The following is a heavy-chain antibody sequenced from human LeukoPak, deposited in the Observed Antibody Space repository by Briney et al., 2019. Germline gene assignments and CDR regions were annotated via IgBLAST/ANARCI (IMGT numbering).Heavy chain of an antibody. CDR1: GGSISSYY. D-gene: IGHD1-20*01. V-gene: IGHV4-4*07. CDR2: IYTSGST. Sequence: SETLSLTCTVSGGSISSYYWSWIRQPAGKGLEWIGRIYTSGSTNYNPSLKSRVTMSVDTSKNQFSLKLSSVTAADTAGYYCARVTGPGVGSWFDPWGQGTLVTVSS. CDR3: ARVTGPGVGSWFDP. J-gene: IGHJ5*02.